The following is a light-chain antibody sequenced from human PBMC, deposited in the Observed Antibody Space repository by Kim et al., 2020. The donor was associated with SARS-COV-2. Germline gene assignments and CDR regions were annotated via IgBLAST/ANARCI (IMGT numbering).Light chain of an antibody. Sequence: GKTLTNTWTRSSGNVVTNYVKWYQQRPGSAPTSVSHDDTQRPSGVPDRFSGSIDTSSISASLTISDLKPEDEADYYCQSYYDTKKVFGGGTQLTVL. V-gene: IGLV6-57*03. CDR1: SGNVVTNY. CDR2: DDT. CDR3: QSYYDTKKV. J-gene: IGLJ2*01.